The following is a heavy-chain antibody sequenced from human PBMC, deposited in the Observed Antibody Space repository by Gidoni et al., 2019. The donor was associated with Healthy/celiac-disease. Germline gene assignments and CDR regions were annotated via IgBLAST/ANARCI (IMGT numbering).Heavy chain of an antibody. CDR3: ARVRAATYYDFWSGHPNWCDP. V-gene: IGHV4-61*01. D-gene: IGHD3-3*01. J-gene: IGHJ5*02. Sequence: QVQLQESGPGLVKPSATLSLTCPVSGGSVSSGSYYWSWIRQPPGKGLEWIGYIYYSGSTNYNPSLKSRVTISVDTSKNQFSLKLSSVTAADTAVYYCARVRAATYYDFWSGHPNWCDPWGQGTLVTVSS. CDR2: IYYSGST. CDR1: GGSVSSGSYY.